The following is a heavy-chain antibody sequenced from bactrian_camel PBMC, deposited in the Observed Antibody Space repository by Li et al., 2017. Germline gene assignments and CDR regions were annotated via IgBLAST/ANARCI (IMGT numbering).Heavy chain of an antibody. CDR3: AAAEHLSMGWVPPGSCGS. CDR2: FDRDGTT. D-gene: IGHD5*01. J-gene: IGHJ6*01. Sequence: HVQLVESGGGSVQAGGSLRLSCAASGDISGGYCMAWFREAPGKDREAVAIFDRDGTTNYADSVKGRFTISRDTAKKTVYLQMNSLKAEDTAVYYCAAAEHLSMGWVPPGSCGSWGQGTQVTVS. V-gene: IGHV3S53*01. CDR1: GDISGGYC.